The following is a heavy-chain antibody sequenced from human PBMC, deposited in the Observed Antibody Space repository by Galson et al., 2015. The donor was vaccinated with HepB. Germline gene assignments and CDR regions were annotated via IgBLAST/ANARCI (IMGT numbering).Heavy chain of an antibody. J-gene: IGHJ6*02. CDR1: GFTLSTYS. Sequence: SLRLSCASSGFTLSTYSMNWVRQAPGKGLEWVSSISSSSLYVYYADSVRGQFTVSRDNAKNSHYLQMNSLSAEDTAVYYCARVYGSGSYGYGMDVWGQGATVTVS. CDR3: ARVYGSGSYGYGMDV. D-gene: IGHD3-10*01. V-gene: IGHV3-21*01. CDR2: ISSSSLYV.